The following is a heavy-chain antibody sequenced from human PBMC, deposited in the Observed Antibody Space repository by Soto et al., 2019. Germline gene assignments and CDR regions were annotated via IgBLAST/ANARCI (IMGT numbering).Heavy chain of an antibody. J-gene: IGHJ4*02. V-gene: IGHV1-18*01. D-gene: IGHD1-26*01. CDR1: GYTFTSYG. CDR3: ARDRLGATGDY. Sequence: ASVKVSCKASGYTFTSYGISWVRQAPGQGLEWMGWISAYNTNTNYAQKLQGRVTMTTDTSTSTSYMELRSLRSDDTAVYFCARDRLGATGDYWGQGTLVTSPQ. CDR2: ISAYNTNT.